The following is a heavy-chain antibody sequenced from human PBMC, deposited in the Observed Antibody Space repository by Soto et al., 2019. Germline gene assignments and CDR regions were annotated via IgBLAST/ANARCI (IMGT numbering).Heavy chain of an antibody. J-gene: IGHJ6*02. CDR3: ARIGAGTSGYYYGMDV. D-gene: IGHD6-19*01. CDR1: GFSLSTSGMC. V-gene: IGHV2-70*01. CDR2: IDWDDDK. Sequence: SGPTLVNPTQTLTLTCTFSGFSLSTSGMCVGWIRQPPGKALEWLALIDWDDDKYYSTSLKTRLTISKDTSKNQVVLTMTNMDPVDTATYYCARIGAGTSGYYYGMDVWGQGTTVTVS.